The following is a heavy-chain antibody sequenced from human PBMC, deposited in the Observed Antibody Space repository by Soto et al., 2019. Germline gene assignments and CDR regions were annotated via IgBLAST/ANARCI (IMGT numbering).Heavy chain of an antibody. CDR1: GFTFSSYW. CDR2: IKQDGSET. Sequence: GGSLRLSCAASGFTFSSYWMSWVRQAPGKGLEWVANIKQDGSETYYVDSVKGRFTVSRDNAKNSLYLQMNSLGAEDAGVYYCATDSGTSDYWGQGSLVTVSS. J-gene: IGHJ4*02. D-gene: IGHD1-1*01. V-gene: IGHV3-7*01. CDR3: ATDSGTSDY.